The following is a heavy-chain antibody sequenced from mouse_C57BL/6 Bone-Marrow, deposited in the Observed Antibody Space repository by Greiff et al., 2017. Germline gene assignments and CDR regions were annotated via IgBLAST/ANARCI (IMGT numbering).Heavy chain of an antibody. V-gene: IGHV1-47*01. D-gene: IGHD1-2*01. CDR1: GYTFTTYP. Sequence: QVQLKQSGAELVKPGASVKMSCKASGYTFTTYPIEWMKQNPGQSLEWIGNFHPYNDDTKYNEKFKGKATLTVEKSSSTVYLELSRLTSDDSAVYYCARGYYGPRCWYFDVWGTGTTVTVSS. CDR3: ARGYYGPRCWYFDV. J-gene: IGHJ1*03. CDR2: FHPYNDDT.